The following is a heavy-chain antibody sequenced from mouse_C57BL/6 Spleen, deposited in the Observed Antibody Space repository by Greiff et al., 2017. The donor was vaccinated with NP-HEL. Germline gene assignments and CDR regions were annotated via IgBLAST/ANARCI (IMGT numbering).Heavy chain of an antibody. CDR3: ARNLHYYGSSYDYAMDY. CDR2: IWTGGGT. V-gene: IGHV2-9-1*01. CDR1: GFSLTSYA. Sequence: QVQLKESGPGLVAPSQSLSITCTVSGFSLTSYAISWVRQPPGKGLEWLGVIWTGGGTNYNSALKSRLSISKDNSKSQDFLKMNSLQTDDTARYSSARNLHYYGSSYDYAMDYRGQGTSVTVSS. J-gene: IGHJ4*01. D-gene: IGHD1-1*01.